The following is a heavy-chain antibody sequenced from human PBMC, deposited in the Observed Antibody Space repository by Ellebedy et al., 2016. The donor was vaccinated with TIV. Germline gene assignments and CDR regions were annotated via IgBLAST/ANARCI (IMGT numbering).Heavy chain of an antibody. J-gene: IGHJ6*02. D-gene: IGHD2-2*01. CDR3: ASLSSTSHEYYYYGMDV. Sequence: GGSLRLSCAASGFTFSSYAMSWVRQAPGKGLEWVSAISGSDGTTSYADSVKGRFTISRDNSKNTLYLQMNSLRAEDTAVYYCASLSSTSHEYYYYGMDVWGQGTTVTVSS. CDR1: GFTFSSYA. CDR2: ISGSDGTT. V-gene: IGHV3-23*01.